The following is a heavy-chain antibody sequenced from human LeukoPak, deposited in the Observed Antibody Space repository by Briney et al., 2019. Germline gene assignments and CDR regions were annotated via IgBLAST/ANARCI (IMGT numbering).Heavy chain of an antibody. D-gene: IGHD2-2*01. CDR1: GDSISNYY. CDR2: IYTSGST. CDR3: VRSGGYCGTTTCHVEYFDL. V-gene: IGHV4-4*07. Sequence: PSETLSLTCTVSGDSISNYYWSWIRQPAGKGLEWIGRIYTSGSTNYNPSLKSRVTISVDTSKNQFSLKLSSVTAADTAVYYCVRSGGYCGTTTCHVEYFDLWGRGTLVTVSS. J-gene: IGHJ2*01.